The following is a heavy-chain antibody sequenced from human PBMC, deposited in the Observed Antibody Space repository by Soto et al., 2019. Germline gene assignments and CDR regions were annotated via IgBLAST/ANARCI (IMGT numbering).Heavy chain of an antibody. CDR2: LWYHGSDK. CDR3: AKDRGEYSSVYYGMDV. V-gene: IGHV3-33*06. J-gene: IGHJ6*04. D-gene: IGHD6-19*01. CDR1: GFTFSDYV. Sequence: PGGSLRLSCATSGFTFSDYVMHWVRQAPGKGLEWGAVLWYHGSDKFYADSVKGRFTISRDNSKNTLYVQMNSLRAEDTAVYYCAKDRGEYSSVYYGMDVWGEGTTVTVSS.